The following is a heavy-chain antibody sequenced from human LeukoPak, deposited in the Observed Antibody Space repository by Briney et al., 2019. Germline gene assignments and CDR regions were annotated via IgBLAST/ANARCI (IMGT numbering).Heavy chain of an antibody. J-gene: IGHJ4*02. CDR2: IRYDGSNK. Sequence: GGSLRLSCAASGFTFSSYGMHWVRQAPGKGLEWVAFIRYDGSNKYYADSVKGRFTISRDNSKNTLYLQMNSLRAEDTAVYYCAKDTPYGSGSYYAASGFDYWGQGTLVTVSS. V-gene: IGHV3-30*02. CDR1: GFTFSSYG. D-gene: IGHD3-10*01. CDR3: AKDTPYGSGSYYAASGFDY.